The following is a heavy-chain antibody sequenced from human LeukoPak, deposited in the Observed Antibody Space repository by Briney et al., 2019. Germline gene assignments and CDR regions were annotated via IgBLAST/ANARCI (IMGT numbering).Heavy chain of an antibody. CDR3: ARGHRYSSGWYVLDY. V-gene: IGHV4-34*01. CDR1: GGSFSGYY. Sequence: PSETLSLTCAVYGGSFSGYYWSWIRQPPGKGLEWIGEINHSGSTNYNPSLKSRVTISVDTSKNQFSLKLSSMTAADTAVYYCARGHRYSSGWYVLDYWGQGTLVTVSS. J-gene: IGHJ4*02. CDR2: INHSGST. D-gene: IGHD6-19*01.